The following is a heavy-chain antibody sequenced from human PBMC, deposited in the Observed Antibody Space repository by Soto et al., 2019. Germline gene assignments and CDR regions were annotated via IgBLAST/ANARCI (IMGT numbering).Heavy chain of an antibody. CDR3: ARRYGPGFDY. CDR1: GGSISSYY. J-gene: IGHJ4*02. D-gene: IGHD4-17*01. V-gene: IGHV4-59*08. Sequence: PSETLSLTCTVXGGSISSYYWSWIRQPPGKGLEWIGYIYYSGSTNYNPSLRSRVTISVDTSKNQFSLKLSSVTAADTAVYYCARRYGPGFDYWGQGTLVTVSS. CDR2: IYYSGST.